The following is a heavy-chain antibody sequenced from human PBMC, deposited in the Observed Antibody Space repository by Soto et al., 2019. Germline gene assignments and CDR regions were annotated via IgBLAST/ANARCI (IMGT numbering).Heavy chain of an antibody. V-gene: IGHV4-59*01. CDR2: IYYSGST. CDR1: GGSISSYY. D-gene: IGHD6-13*01. CDR3: ARVIAAAGTRYYYGMDX. J-gene: IGHJ6*02. Sequence: SDTLSLTCTVSGGSISSYYWSWIRQPPGKGLEWIWYIYYSGSTNYNPSLKSRVTISVDTSKNQFSLKLSSVTAADTAVYYCARVIAAAGTRYYYGMDXWGQGTTVTVS.